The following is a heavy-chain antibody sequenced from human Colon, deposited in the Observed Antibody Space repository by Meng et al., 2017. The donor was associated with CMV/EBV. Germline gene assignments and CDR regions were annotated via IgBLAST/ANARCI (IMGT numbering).Heavy chain of an antibody. CDR3: ARGGIVVVPAYNWFDP. V-gene: IGHV1-46*01. D-gene: IGHD2-2*01. J-gene: IGHJ5*02. Sequence: ASVKVSCKASGYTFTSYYMHWVRQAPGQGLEWMGIINPSGGSTSYAQKFQGRVTMTRDTSTSTVYMELSSLRSEDTAMYYCARGGIVVVPAYNWFDPWGQGTLVTVSS. CDR2: INPSGGST. CDR1: GYTFTSYY.